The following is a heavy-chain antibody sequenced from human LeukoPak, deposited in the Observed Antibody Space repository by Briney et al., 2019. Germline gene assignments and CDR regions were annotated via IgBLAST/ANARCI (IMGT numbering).Heavy chain of an antibody. Sequence: SETLSLTCTVSSGSISSYYWTWIRQPAGKGLEWIRRIYTSGSANYNPSLKSRVTMSVDTSKNQFSLKLSSVTAADTAVYYCARENSGSYREFDYWGQGTLVTVSS. CDR2: IYTSGSA. CDR1: SGSISSYY. V-gene: IGHV4-4*07. CDR3: ARENSGSYREFDY. D-gene: IGHD1-26*01. J-gene: IGHJ4*02.